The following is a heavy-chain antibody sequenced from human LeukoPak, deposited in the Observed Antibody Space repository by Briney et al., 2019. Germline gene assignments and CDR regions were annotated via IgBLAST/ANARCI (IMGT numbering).Heavy chain of an antibody. CDR2: ITGPGEGT. CDR1: GFTFSAYA. V-gene: IGHV3-23*01. Sequence: GGSLRLSCAASGFTFSAYAMSWVRQAPGQGLQWVSAITGPGEGTFYADSVRGRFTMSRDNSKNTVYLQMDDLRAEDTAVYYCAKRIPGWCHIDYWGQGTLVTVSS. D-gene: IGHD6-19*01. CDR3: AKRIPGWCHIDY. J-gene: IGHJ4*02.